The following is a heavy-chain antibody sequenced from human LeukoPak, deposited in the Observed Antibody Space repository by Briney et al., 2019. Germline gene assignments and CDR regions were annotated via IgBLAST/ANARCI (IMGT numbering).Heavy chain of an antibody. D-gene: IGHD4-23*01. J-gene: IGHJ6*02. CDR1: GFTFSSYG. V-gene: IGHV3-30*03. Sequence: GGSLRLSCAASGFTFSSYGMPWVRQAPGKGLEWVAVISYDGSNKYYADSVKGRFTISRDNSKNTLYLQMNSLRAEDTAVYYCARNKLYGGNSDYYGMDVWGQGTTVTVSS. CDR2: ISYDGSNK. CDR3: ARNKLYGGNSDYYGMDV.